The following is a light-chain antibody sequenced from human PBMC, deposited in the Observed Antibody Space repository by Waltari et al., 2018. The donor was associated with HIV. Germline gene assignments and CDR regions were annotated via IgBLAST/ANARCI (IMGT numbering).Light chain of an antibody. J-gene: IGKJ4*01. Sequence: DIVMTQSPLSLPVTPGESASISCRSSQSLHDNNGYNYLEWYVQKPGQSPPLLIYLASNRASGVPEKFSGSGLGTDFTMKISRVEAEDVVVYYCMQALQNPLTFGGGTKVEI. CDR3: MQALQNPLT. V-gene: IGKV2-28*01. CDR1: QSLHDNNGYNY. CDR2: LAS.